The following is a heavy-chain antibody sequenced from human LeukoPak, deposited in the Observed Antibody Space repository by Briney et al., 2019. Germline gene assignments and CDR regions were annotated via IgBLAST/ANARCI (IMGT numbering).Heavy chain of an antibody. J-gene: IGHJ2*01. Sequence: SETLALTCTVSGGSISSGSYYWSWIRQPAGKGLERIGRIYTSGSTNYNPSLKSRVTTSLDTSKNQFSLKLSSVTAADTAVYYCARENSGSCYGWGYFDLWGRGTLVTVSS. CDR2: IYTSGST. CDR3: ARENSGSCYGWGYFDL. D-gene: IGHD1-26*01. V-gene: IGHV4-61*02. CDR1: GGSISSGSYY.